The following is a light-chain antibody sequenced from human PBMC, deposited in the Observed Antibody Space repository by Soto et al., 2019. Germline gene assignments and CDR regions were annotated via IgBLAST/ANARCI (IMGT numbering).Light chain of an antibody. CDR1: SSDVGAYNY. Sequence: QSVLTQPASVSGSPGQSISISCTGTSSDVGAYNYVSWYQQHPGEAPKLMIYDVTNRPSGVSNRFSASKSANTAPLTISGLKSGNGAHYYCSSYQPSRTVVFGGGTKLTVL. CDR3: SSYQPSRTVV. CDR2: DVT. V-gene: IGLV2-14*03. J-gene: IGLJ2*01.